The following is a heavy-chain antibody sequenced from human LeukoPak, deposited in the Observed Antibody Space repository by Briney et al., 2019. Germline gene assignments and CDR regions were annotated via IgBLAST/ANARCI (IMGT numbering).Heavy chain of an antibody. Sequence: PGRSLRLSCVASGLTFSSYGMHWVRQAPGKGLEWVAVIWYDGSNKYYADSVKGRFTISRDNSKSTLYLQMNSLRAEDTAVYYCASPTYSGSYYWFDYWGQGTLVTVSS. V-gene: IGHV3-33*01. CDR2: IWYDGSNK. CDR3: ASPTYSGSYYWFDY. D-gene: IGHD1-26*01. CDR1: GLTFSSYG. J-gene: IGHJ4*02.